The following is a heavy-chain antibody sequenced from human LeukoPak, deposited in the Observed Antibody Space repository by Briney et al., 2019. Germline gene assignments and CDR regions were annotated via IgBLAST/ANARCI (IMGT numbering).Heavy chain of an antibody. V-gene: IGHV1-46*01. CDR3: ARDISVRDAAWWFNP. D-gene: IGHD5-24*01. J-gene: IGHJ5*02. Sequence: ASVKVSCKASGYTFTSYYMHWVRQAPGQGLEWMGIINPTGGSTSYAHKFQGRITLTRDMSTSTDYLELSSLRSDDTAVYYCARDISVRDAAWWFNPWGQGTLATVSS. CDR2: INPTGGST. CDR1: GYTFTSYY.